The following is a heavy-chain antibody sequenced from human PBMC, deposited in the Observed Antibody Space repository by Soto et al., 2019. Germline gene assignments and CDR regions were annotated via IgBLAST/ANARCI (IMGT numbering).Heavy chain of an antibody. CDR3: ARMESFGTLNWFDP. CDR1: GYTFTNND. J-gene: IGHJ5*02. CDR2: MNPGSGDT. V-gene: IGHV1-8*02. Sequence: ASVKVSCKASGYTFTNNDVSWVRQATGQGLEWMGWMNPGSGDTGYAQKFQGRVTMTRDISIATAYMELNSLTSEDTAIYYCARMESFGTLNWFDPWGQGTLVTVS. D-gene: IGHD3-16*01.